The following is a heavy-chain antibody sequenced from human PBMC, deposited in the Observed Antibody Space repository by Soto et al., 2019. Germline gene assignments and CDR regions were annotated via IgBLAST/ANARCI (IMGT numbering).Heavy chain of an antibody. J-gene: IGHJ3*02. Sequence: PSGSTSITRSVSGGSINSGGYAWSWIRQPPGKGLEWIGYIYHSGSTYYNPSLKSRVTISVDRSKNQFSLKLSSVTAADTAVYYCARASHYYDSSGYYSYAFDIWGQGTMVTVS. CDR1: GGSINSGGYA. V-gene: IGHV4-30-2*01. CDR3: ARASHYYDSSGYYSYAFDI. CDR2: IYHSGST. D-gene: IGHD3-22*01.